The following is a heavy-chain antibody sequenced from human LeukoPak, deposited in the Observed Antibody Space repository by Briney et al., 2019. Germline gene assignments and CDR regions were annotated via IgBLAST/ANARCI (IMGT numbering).Heavy chain of an antibody. CDR1: GFTFSSYA. Sequence: PGGSLRLSCAASGFTFSSYAMSWVRQAPGKGLEWVSAISGSGGSTYYADSVKGRFTFSRDNSKNTLYLQMNSLRAEDTAVYYCAKGVYGSGYYFDYWGQGTLVTVSS. CDR3: AKGVYGSGYYFDY. J-gene: IGHJ4*02. CDR2: ISGSGGST. D-gene: IGHD3-10*01. V-gene: IGHV3-23*01.